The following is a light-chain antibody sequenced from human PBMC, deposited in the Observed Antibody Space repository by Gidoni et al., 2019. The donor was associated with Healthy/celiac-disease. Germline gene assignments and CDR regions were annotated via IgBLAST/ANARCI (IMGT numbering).Light chain of an antibody. CDR1: QVISNY. Sequence: DIQTTQSPSSLSASVGDRVTITCQASQVISNYLNWYQQKPGKAPKLLIYAASNLETGVPSRFSGSGSGTGFTFTISSLQPEDIATYYCQQYDNFPYTFGQGTKLEIK. V-gene: IGKV1-33*01. CDR3: QQYDNFPYT. J-gene: IGKJ2*01. CDR2: AAS.